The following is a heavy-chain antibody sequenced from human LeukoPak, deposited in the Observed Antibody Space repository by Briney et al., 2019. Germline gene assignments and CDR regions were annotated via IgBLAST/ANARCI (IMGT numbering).Heavy chain of an antibody. CDR3: ARVKAESPPES. J-gene: IGHJ4*02. CDR1: GGSISSYY. CDR2: IYYSGST. Sequence: SETLSLTCTASGGSISSYYWSWIRQPPGKGLEWIGYIYYSGSTNYNPSLKSRVTISVDTSKNQFSLKLSSVTAADTAVYYCARVKAESPPESWGQGTLVTVSS. V-gene: IGHV4-59*01. D-gene: IGHD1-14*01.